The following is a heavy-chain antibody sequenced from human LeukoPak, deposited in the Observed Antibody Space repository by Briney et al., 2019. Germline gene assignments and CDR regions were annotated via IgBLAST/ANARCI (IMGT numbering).Heavy chain of an antibody. Sequence: ASVKVSCKASGYTFRSYDITWVRQAPGQGLEWMGWISPNNGNTNYAQKFQGRVTMTRDTSTSTVYMELSSLRSEDTAVYYCARDPHSSSWYDYWGQGTLVTVSS. CDR3: ARDPHSSSWYDY. V-gene: IGHV1-18*01. D-gene: IGHD6-13*01. J-gene: IGHJ4*02. CDR1: GYTFRSYD. CDR2: ISPNNGNT.